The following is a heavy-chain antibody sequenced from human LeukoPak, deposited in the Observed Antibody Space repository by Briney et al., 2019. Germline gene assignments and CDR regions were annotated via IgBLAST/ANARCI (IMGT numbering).Heavy chain of an antibody. J-gene: IGHJ4*02. CDR1: GYSISSGYY. Sequence: YPSETLSLTCAVSGYSISSGYYWGWIRQPPGKGLEWIGRMYTSGSTNYNPSLESRVTISVDTSKNQFSLKLSSVTAADTAVYYCARGEKGSSSGSINYWGQGTLVTVSS. V-gene: IGHV4-38-2*01. CDR3: ARGEKGSSSGSINY. D-gene: IGHD6-6*01. CDR2: MYTSGST.